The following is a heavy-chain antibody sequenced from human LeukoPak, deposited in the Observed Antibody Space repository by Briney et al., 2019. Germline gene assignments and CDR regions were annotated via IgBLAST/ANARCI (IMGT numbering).Heavy chain of an antibody. D-gene: IGHD5-24*01. J-gene: IGHJ4*02. CDR3: ASARDGYNFPYYFDY. V-gene: IGHV1-69*04. CDR2: IIPILGIA. CDR1: GGTFSSYA. Sequence: ASVKVSCKASGGTFSSYAISWVRQAPGQGLEWMGRIIPILGIANYAQKFQGRVTITADKSTSTAYMELSSLRSEDTAVYYCASARDGYNFPYYFDYWGQGTLVTVSS.